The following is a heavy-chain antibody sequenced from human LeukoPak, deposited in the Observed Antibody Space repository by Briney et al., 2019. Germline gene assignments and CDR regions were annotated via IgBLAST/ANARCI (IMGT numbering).Heavy chain of an antibody. CDR2: IYYSGST. V-gene: IGHV4-59*01. CDR3: ARVGEAVVVITD. D-gene: IGHD3-22*01. CDR1: GGSISSYY. J-gene: IGHJ4*02. Sequence: PSETLSLTCTVSGGSISSYYWSWIRQPPGKGLEWIGYIYYSGSTNYNPSLKSRVTISVDTSKNQFSLKLSSVTAADTAVYYCARVGEAVVVITDWGQGTLVTVSS.